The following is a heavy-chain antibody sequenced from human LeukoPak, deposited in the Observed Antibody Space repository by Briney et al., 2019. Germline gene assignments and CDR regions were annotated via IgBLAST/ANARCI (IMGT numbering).Heavy chain of an antibody. D-gene: IGHD3-3*01. CDR1: GGSISSSSYH. Sequence: PSETLSLTCTVSGGSISSSSYHWGWIRQPPGKGLEWIGSIYYSGSTYYNPSLKSRVTISVDTSKNQFSLKLSSVTAADTAVYYCARHGYDFWSGHNWFDPWGQGTLVTVSS. J-gene: IGHJ5*02. V-gene: IGHV4-39*01. CDR3: ARHGYDFWSGHNWFDP. CDR2: IYYSGST.